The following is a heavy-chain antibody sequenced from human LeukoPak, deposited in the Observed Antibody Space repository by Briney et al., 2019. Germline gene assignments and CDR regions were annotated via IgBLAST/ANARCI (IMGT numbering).Heavy chain of an antibody. V-gene: IGHV3-23*01. Sequence: GGSLRLSCAASGFTLHRYAMTWVRQAPGKGMTWVSGISDSGESTNYADSVKGRFTIFRDNSKNTLSLQMNGLRAEDTAIYYCASRYLGAYFGVDYWGQGTLVTVSS. CDR1: GFTLHRYA. CDR2: ISDSGEST. J-gene: IGHJ4*02. D-gene: IGHD3-10*01. CDR3: ASRYLGAYFGVDY.